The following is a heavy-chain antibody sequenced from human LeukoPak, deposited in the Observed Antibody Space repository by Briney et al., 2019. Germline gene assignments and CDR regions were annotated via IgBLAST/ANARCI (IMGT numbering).Heavy chain of an antibody. D-gene: IGHD3-3*01. CDR2: ISSSSSTI. V-gene: IGHV3-48*01. CDR1: GFTFSSYS. J-gene: IGHJ5*02. Sequence: GGSLRLSCAASGFTFSSYSMNWVRQAPGKGLEWVSYISSSSSTIYYADSVKGRFTISRDNAKNSLYLQMNSLRAEDTAVYYCARDGDYDLWSGYSRWFDPWGQGTLVTVSS. CDR3: ARDGDYDLWSGYSRWFDP.